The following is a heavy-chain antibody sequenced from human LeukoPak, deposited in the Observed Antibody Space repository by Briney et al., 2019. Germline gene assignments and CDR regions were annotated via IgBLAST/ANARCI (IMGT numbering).Heavy chain of an antibody. CDR3: ARENTLVRGTRNPFDY. J-gene: IGHJ4*02. D-gene: IGHD3-10*01. Sequence: SQTLSLTCAISGDSVSSNDAAWNWIRQTPSRGLEWLGRTFYRSKWYYDSAVSVKSRITINPDTSKNQFSLQLNSVTPEDTAVYYCARENTLVRGTRNPFDYWGRGTLVTVSS. CDR1: GDSVSSNDAA. V-gene: IGHV6-1*01. CDR2: TFYRSKWYY.